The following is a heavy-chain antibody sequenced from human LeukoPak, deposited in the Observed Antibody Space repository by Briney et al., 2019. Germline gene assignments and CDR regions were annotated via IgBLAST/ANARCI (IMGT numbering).Heavy chain of an antibody. Sequence: SVKVSCKASGGTFSSYAISWVRQAPGQGLEWMGGVIPIFGTANYAQKFQGRVTTTADESTSTAYMELSSLRSEDTAVYYCAMTMGATIGETFDLWGRGTLVTVSS. CDR2: VIPIFGTA. CDR3: AMTMGATIGETFDL. J-gene: IGHJ2*01. V-gene: IGHV1-69*01. CDR1: GGTFSSYA. D-gene: IGHD5-24*01.